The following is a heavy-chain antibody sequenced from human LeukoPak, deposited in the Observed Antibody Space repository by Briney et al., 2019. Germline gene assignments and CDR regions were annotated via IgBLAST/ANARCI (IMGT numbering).Heavy chain of an antibody. Sequence: GGSLRLSCAASGFTFSTYAMTWVRQAPGKGLEWVSGISGGGSYTYYADSVKGRFTISRDNSKNTLSLQMNSLRAEDTAVYYCAKDSRGTTTTIYYFDCWGQGTLVAVSS. D-gene: IGHD4-17*01. V-gene: IGHV3-23*01. CDR2: ISGGGSYT. J-gene: IGHJ4*02. CDR3: AKDSRGTTTTIYYFDC. CDR1: GFTFSTYA.